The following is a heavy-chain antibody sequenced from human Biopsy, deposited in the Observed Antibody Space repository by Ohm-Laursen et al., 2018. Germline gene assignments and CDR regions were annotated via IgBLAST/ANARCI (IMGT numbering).Heavy chain of an antibody. J-gene: IGHJ1*01. V-gene: IGHV1-69*04. CDR2: IIPILRTT. Sequence: SVKVSCKTSTGTFDSYGVTWVRQAPGQGLEWMGRIIPILRTTTYAPKFQGRVTFTADKSSSTAYLELSSLRSDDTAVYYCATKLTGYFHHWGQGTLVIVSS. CDR3: ATKLTGYFHH. D-gene: IGHD3-9*01. CDR1: TGTFDSYG.